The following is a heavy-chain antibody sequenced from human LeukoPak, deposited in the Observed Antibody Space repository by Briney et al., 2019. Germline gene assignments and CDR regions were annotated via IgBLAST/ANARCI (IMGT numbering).Heavy chain of an antibody. J-gene: IGHJ5*02. CDR2: INHSGMT. Sequence: SETLSLTCAVSGGSFSGDYCSWIRQTPGKGLEWNGDINHSGMTNYNPSLKSRVTMSADMARDQFSLKLISVTAADTAIYYCARRGEDLLRSGYRFDPWGQGTLVIISS. CDR3: ARRGEDLLRSGYRFDP. D-gene: IGHD3-3*01. CDR1: GGSFSGDY. V-gene: IGHV4-34*01.